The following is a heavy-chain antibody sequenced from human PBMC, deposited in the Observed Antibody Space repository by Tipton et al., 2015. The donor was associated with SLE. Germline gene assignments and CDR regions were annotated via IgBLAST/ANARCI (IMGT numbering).Heavy chain of an antibody. V-gene: IGHV4-34*01. J-gene: IGHJ4*02. CDR2: NNHSGST. CDR1: GGSFSGYY. Sequence: TLSLTCAVYGGSFSGYYWSWIRQPPGKGLEWIGENNHSGSTNYNPSLKSRVTISVDTSKNQFSLKLSSVTAADTAVYYCARGLMVRGVKVDYWGQGTLVTVSS. CDR3: ARGLMVRGVKVDY. D-gene: IGHD3-10*01.